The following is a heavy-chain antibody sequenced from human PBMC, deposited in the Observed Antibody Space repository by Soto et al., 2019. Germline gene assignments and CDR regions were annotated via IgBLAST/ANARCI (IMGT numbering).Heavy chain of an antibody. CDR1: GLSLSTSEMC. Sequence: ESGPTLVNPTQTLTKTCPFSGLSLSTSEMCVSWIRQPPGKALEWLALIDWDDDKYYSTSLKTRLTISKDTSKNQVVLTMPNMDPVDTATYYCARMIWYGSSSDLYGMDVWGQGTTVTVSS. CDR3: ARMIWYGSSSDLYGMDV. CDR2: IDWDDDK. J-gene: IGHJ6*02. V-gene: IGHV2-70*01. D-gene: IGHD6-6*01.